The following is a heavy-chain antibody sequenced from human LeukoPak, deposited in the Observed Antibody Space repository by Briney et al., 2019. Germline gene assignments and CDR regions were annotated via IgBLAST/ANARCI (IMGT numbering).Heavy chain of an antibody. D-gene: IGHD3-22*01. Sequence: GGSLRLSCAASGFTFSSYAMHWVRQAPGKGLEWVAVISYDGSNKYYADSVKGRFTISRDNSKNTLYMQMNSLRAADTAVYYCAREGSPYDRSGYTEEGLDAFAIWGQGAMVTVSS. CDR1: GFTFSSYA. V-gene: IGHV3-30-3*01. J-gene: IGHJ3*02. CDR2: ISYDGSNK. CDR3: AREGSPYDRSGYTEEGLDAFAI.